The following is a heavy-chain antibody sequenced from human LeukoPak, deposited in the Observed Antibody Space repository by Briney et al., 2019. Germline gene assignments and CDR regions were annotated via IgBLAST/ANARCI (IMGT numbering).Heavy chain of an antibody. CDR1: GGSFSGYY. CDR2: INHSGST. D-gene: IGHD6-13*01. V-gene: IGHV4-34*01. Sequence: SETLSLTCAVYGGSFSGYYWSWIRQPPGKGLEWIGEINHSGSTNYNPSLKSRVTISVDTSKNQFSLKLSSVTAADTAVYYCARHWETSSWYVDYWGQGTLVTVSS. J-gene: IGHJ4*02. CDR3: ARHWETSSWYVDY.